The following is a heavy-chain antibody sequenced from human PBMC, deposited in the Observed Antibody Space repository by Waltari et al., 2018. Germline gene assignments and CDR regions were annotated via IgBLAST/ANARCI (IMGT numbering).Heavy chain of an antibody. V-gene: IGHV1-69*13. CDR1: VGTFSSYA. J-gene: IGHJ6*02. CDR3: ARAATVLRGQQPPYYYYGMDV. Sequence: QVQLVQSGAEVKKPGSSVKVSFQASVGTFSSYAIRWVRQAPGPGLEWMGGIIPIFGTANYAQNFQGRVTITADESTSTAYMELSSLRSEDTAVYYCARAATVLRGQQPPYYYYGMDVWGQGTTVTVSS. CDR2: IIPIFGTA. D-gene: IGHD3-10*01.